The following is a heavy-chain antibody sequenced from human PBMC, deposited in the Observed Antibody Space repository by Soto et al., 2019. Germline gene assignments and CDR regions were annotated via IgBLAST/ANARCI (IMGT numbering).Heavy chain of an antibody. Sequence: LGESLKISCKGSAYSFANYWIFWARQRPVKGLEFMGVIYPYYSDTKYSPSFEGHVSISFYNSISTSYLQLISLKASDSAIYYWARHRKVPARGPYYMDVWGNGTTVTDSS. V-gene: IGHV5-51*01. J-gene: IGHJ6*03. CDR2: IYPYYSDT. CDR3: ARHRKVPARGPYYMDV. D-gene: IGHD1-1*01. CDR1: AYSFANYW.